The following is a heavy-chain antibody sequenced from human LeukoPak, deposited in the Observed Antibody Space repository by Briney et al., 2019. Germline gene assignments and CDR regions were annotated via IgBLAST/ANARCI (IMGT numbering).Heavy chain of an antibody. Sequence: SETLSLTCTVSGGSISSYYWSWIRQPPGKGLEWIGAILDSGSTFYNPSLKSRVTVSIDPTSGGTSKTQFSLRLSSVTAADTAVYYCARVIRDYYYGSGSYLDYWGQGTLVTVSS. J-gene: IGHJ4*02. CDR3: ARVIRDYYYGSGSYLDY. D-gene: IGHD3-10*01. CDR1: GGSISSYY. V-gene: IGHV4-59*08. CDR2: ILDSGST.